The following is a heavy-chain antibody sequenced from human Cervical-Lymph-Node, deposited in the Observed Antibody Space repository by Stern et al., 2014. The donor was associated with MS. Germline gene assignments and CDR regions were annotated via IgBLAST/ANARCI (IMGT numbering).Heavy chain of an antibody. D-gene: IGHD6-13*01. CDR1: GFSFRRYA. V-gene: IGHV3-33*01. J-gene: IGHJ4*02. Sequence: VQLVESGGGVVQPGRSLRLSCAASGFSFRRYAMHWVRQAPGQGLECVALIWYDGSNPYYADSVTGRFTISRDNFKNTLYLQMNSLRAEDTAVYYCASAYSSSHYYFDYWGQGTLVTVSS. CDR3: ASAYSSSHYYFDY. CDR2: IWYDGSNP.